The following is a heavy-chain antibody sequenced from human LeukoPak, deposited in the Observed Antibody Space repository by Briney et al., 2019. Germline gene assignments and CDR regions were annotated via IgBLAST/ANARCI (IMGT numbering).Heavy chain of an antibody. J-gene: IGHJ4*02. CDR1: GFTFSSYA. Sequence: GGSLRLSCAASGFTFSSYAMTWVRQAPGKGLEWVSVISGNGDSTFYADSVKGRFTISRDNSKNTLFLQMNSLRAEDTAVYYCAKGVTANCYAALNFWGRGTLVTVSS. D-gene: IGHD2-2*01. CDR3: AKGVTANCYAALNF. CDR2: ISGNGDST. V-gene: IGHV3-23*01.